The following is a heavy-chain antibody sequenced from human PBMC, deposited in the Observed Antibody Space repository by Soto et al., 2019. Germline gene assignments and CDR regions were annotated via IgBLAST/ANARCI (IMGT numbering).Heavy chain of an antibody. Sequence: PSETLSLTCTVSGGSISSYYWSWIRRPPGKGMEWIGYIYHSGSTYYNPSLKSRVTISVDTSKNQFSLKLSSVSAADTAVYYCARDKGGNFDYWGQGTLVTVSS. CDR3: ARDKGGNFDY. J-gene: IGHJ4*02. D-gene: IGHD2-21*01. CDR1: GGSISSYY. V-gene: IGHV4-30-2*05. CDR2: IYHSGST.